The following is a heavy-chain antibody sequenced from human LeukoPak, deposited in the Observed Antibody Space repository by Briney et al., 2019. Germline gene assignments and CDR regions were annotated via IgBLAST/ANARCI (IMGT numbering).Heavy chain of an antibody. CDR1: GYSFTSYW. V-gene: IGHV5-51*01. D-gene: IGHD3-10*01. CDR3: ARHFHHDGSGSSYFDY. Sequence: GESLKISCMGSGYSFTSYWNGWVRPMPGKGLEWMGIIYPGDSDTRFSPSFQGQVTISADQSISTAYLQWSSLKASDTAMYYCARHFHHDGSGSSYFDYWGQGTLVTVSS. CDR2: IYPGDSDT. J-gene: IGHJ4*02.